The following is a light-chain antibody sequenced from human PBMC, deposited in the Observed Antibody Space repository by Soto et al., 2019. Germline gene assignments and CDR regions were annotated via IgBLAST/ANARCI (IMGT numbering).Light chain of an antibody. CDR2: ATS. V-gene: IGKV1-16*01. CDR1: QNIDNY. CDR3: QQYNSHSRT. Sequence: DIQMTQSPSSLSASLGDRVTITCRASQNIDNYLNWYRHKPGKAPKLLIYATSTLQSGVPSRFSGSGSGSDFTLTISTLQPDDSATYYCQQYNSHSRTFGQGTKVDIK. J-gene: IGKJ1*01.